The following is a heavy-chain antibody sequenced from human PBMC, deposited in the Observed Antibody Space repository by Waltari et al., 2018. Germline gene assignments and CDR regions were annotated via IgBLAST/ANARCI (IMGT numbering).Heavy chain of an antibody. CDR2: ISGSGNTI. CDR3: AGGTYYYDSSGYYSAEYFQH. CDR1: GFTFSAYE. V-gene: IGHV3-48*03. Sequence: EVQLVESGGGFVQPGGSLRLSCAASGFTFSAYEMNWVRQTPGKGLEWLSYISGSGNTIYYADSVKGRVTVSRDNAKNSLYLQMNSLRPDNTAVYYCAGGTYYYDSSGYYSAEYFQHWGQGTLVTVSS. D-gene: IGHD3-22*01. J-gene: IGHJ1*01.